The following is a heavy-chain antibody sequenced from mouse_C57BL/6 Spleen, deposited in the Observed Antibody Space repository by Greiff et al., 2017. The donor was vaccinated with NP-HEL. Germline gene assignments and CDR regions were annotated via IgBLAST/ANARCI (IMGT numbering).Heavy chain of an antibody. CDR2: ISDGGSYT. Sequence: DVQLVESGGGLVKPGGSLKLSCAASGFTFSSYAMSWVRQTPEKRLEWVATISDGGSYTYYPDNVKGRFTISRDNAKNNLYLQMSHLKSEDTAMYYCARDGAYGSEDRFAYWGQGTLVTVSA. CDR3: ARDGAYGSEDRFAY. J-gene: IGHJ3*01. CDR1: GFTFSSYA. D-gene: IGHD1-1*01. V-gene: IGHV5-4*01.